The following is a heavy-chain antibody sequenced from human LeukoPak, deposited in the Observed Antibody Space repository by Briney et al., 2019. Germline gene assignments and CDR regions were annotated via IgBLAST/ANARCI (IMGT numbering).Heavy chain of an antibody. D-gene: IGHD4-17*01. V-gene: IGHV1-46*01. CDR2: INPSGGST. J-gene: IGHJ3*02. Sequence: ASVKVSCKASGYTFTSYYMHWVRQAPGQGLEWMGIINPSGGSTSYAQKFQGRVTMTRDMSTSTVYMELSSLKASDTAMYYCASGFINDYGDPDAFDIWGQGTMVTVSS. CDR1: GYTFTSYY. CDR3: ASGFINDYGDPDAFDI.